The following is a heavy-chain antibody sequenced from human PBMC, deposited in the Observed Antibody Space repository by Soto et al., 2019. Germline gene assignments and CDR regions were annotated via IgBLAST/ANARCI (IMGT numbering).Heavy chain of an antibody. D-gene: IGHD3-16*01. Sequence: QVQLVQSGDEVKKPGASVKVSCKASGYIFVNYGIAWVRQAPGQGPEWMGWISPYTGNTHSATKVQGRTTMTTDTSTSTAYMDLGSLTSDDTAVYYCVMVNNYVTPTPQDVWGQGTTVTVSS. CDR2: ISPYTGNT. J-gene: IGHJ6*02. V-gene: IGHV1-18*01. CDR3: VMVNNYVTPTPQDV. CDR1: GYIFVNYG.